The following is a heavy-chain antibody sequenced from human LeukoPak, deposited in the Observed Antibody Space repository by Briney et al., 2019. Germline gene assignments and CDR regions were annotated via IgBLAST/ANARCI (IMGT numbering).Heavy chain of an antibody. V-gene: IGHV4-59*08. CDR1: GGSITDYY. D-gene: IGHD6-19*01. J-gene: IGHJ5*02. CDR2: IYYSGST. Sequence: SETLSLTCTVSGGSITDYYRTWIRQPPGKGLEWIGYIYYSGSTNYNPSLKSRVTISVDTSKNQFSLKLSSVTAADTAVYYCARQRSSGSIINPWGQGTLVTVSS. CDR3: ARQRSSGSIINP.